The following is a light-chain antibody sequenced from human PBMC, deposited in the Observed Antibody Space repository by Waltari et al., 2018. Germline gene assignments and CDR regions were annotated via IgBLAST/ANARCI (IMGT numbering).Light chain of an antibody. Sequence: QSALTQPPSASGSPVQSVTISCTATTSDVGVYNFVSWYQQHPGKAPNPFFYKVYNRPSGVPDRFSGSKSGNTASLTVSGLQTEDEADYYCSSYAGSIVVIFGGGTKLTVL. V-gene: IGLV2-8*01. CDR1: TSDVGVYNF. J-gene: IGLJ2*01. CDR2: KVY. CDR3: SSYAGSIVVI.